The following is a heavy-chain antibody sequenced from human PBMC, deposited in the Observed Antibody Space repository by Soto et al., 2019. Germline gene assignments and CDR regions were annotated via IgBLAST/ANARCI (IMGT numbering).Heavy chain of an antibody. J-gene: IGHJ4*02. D-gene: IGHD2-15*01. V-gene: IGHV4-39*01. CDR2: IYYSGST. CDR1: SLSISSGHYY. CDR3: ARHTPAISISDH. Sequence: PSETLSLTCPVSSLSISSGHYYWGWFRQPPGKGLEWIGSIYYSGSTYYNPSLKSRVTISVDTSKNQFSLKLSSVTAADTAVYYCARHTPAISISDHWGQGTLVTVSS.